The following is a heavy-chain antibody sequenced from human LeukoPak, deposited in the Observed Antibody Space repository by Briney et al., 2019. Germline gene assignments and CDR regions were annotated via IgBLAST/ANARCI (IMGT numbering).Heavy chain of an antibody. Sequence: GGSLRLSCAASGFTSTTYAMSWVRQAPGKGLEWVSAISDGGTTTYYADSVKGRFTISRDSLKNTLYLHMNSLRAEDTAVYYCAKINRRDGYNYDSFDYWGQGTLVTVSS. CDR2: ISDGGTTT. J-gene: IGHJ4*02. V-gene: IGHV3-23*01. CDR3: AKINRRDGYNYDSFDY. CDR1: GFTSTTYA. D-gene: IGHD5-24*01.